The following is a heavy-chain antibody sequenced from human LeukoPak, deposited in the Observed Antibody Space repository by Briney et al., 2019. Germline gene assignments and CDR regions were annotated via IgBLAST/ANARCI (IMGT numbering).Heavy chain of an antibody. CDR3: ARGDYGDYVFGY. J-gene: IGHJ4*02. D-gene: IGHD4-17*01. CDR2: IYYSGST. V-gene: IGHV4-59*01. Sequence: KPSETLSLTCTVSGGSISSYYWSWIRQPPGKGLEWIGYIYYSGSTNYNPSLKSRVTISVDTSKNQFSLKLSSVTAADTPVYYCARGDYGDYVFGYWGQGTLVTVSS. CDR1: GGSISSYY.